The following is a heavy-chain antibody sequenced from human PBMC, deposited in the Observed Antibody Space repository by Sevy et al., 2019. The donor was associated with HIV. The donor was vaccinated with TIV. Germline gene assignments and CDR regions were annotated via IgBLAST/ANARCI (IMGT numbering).Heavy chain of an antibody. Sequence: GGSLRLSCAASGFKFDDYAMFWVRQTPGKGLEWVSGMSSNSGFRGYAHSVKGRFTISRDNAKKTLYLQMNSLTPEDTALYFCVKGNDRVVDTFFDYWGQGALVTVSS. CDR1: GFKFDDYA. V-gene: IGHV3-9*01. CDR3: VKGNDRVVDTFFDY. D-gene: IGHD1-1*01. CDR2: MSSNSGFR. J-gene: IGHJ4*02.